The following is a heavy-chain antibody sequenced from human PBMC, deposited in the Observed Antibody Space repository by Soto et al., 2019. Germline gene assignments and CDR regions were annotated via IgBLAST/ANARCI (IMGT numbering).Heavy chain of an antibody. V-gene: IGHV3-11*01. CDR2: ISSSGSTV. CDR3: AGRRLYCYYYLDE. D-gene: IGHD3-16*01. J-gene: IGHJ6*03. CDR1: GFIFSDYY. Sequence: QVQLVESGGGLVKPGGSQRLSCAGSGFIFSDYYMSWIRQDPVMGLEWGSDISSSGSTVYYAVSVKGRFPISRDNNKNELYLQMISLRADDTAVYYCAGRRLYCYYYLDEWGKGTTVTVSS.